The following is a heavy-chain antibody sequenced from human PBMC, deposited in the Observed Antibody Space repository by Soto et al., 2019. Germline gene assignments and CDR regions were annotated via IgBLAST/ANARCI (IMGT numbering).Heavy chain of an antibody. CDR1: GFTVSSNY. Sequence: GGSLRLSCAASGFTVSSNYMSWVRQAPGKGLEWVSVIYSGGSTYYADSVKGRFTISRHNSKNTLYLQMNSLRAEDTAMYYCARASYYDFWSGYYDAFDIWGQGTMVTVSS. J-gene: IGHJ3*02. V-gene: IGHV3-53*04. D-gene: IGHD3-3*01. CDR3: ARASYYDFWSGYYDAFDI. CDR2: IYSGGST.